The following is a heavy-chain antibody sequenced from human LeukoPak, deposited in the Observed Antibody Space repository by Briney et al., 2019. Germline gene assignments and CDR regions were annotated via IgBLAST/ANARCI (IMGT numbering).Heavy chain of an antibody. Sequence: SETLSLTCTVSSGSISSADYYWNWVRQHPGKGLEWIGYVYYSGSTYYNPSLRSRVTISVDTSKNQFSLRLSSVTAADTAVYFCARRRVVVASTDGASGAFDIWGQGTMVTVSS. CDR3: ARRRVVVASTDGASGAFDI. V-gene: IGHV4-31*03. CDR2: VYYSGST. J-gene: IGHJ3*02. D-gene: IGHD2-15*01. CDR1: SGSISSADYY.